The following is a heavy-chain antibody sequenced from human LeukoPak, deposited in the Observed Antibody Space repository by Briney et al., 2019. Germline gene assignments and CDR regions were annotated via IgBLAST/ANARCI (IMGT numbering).Heavy chain of an antibody. D-gene: IGHD3-22*01. CDR3: ARSVITMTTFDY. J-gene: IGHJ4*02. CDR1: GGSISSGSHY. CDR2: IYTSGST. Sequence: SEXXXLTCTVSGGSISSGSHYWSWIRQPAGKGLEWIGRIYTSGSTNYNPSLKSRVTISVDTSKNQFSLKLSSVTAADTAVYYCARSVITMTTFDYWGQGTLVTVSS. V-gene: IGHV4-61*02.